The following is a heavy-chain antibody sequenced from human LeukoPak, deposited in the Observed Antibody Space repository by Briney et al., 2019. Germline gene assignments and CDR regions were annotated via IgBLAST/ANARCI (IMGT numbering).Heavy chain of an antibody. V-gene: IGHV3-23*01. CDR2: ISGSGGST. CDR3: ARSVPVDEYYDILTGYYKGSVDAFDI. Sequence: TGGSLRLSCAASGFTFSNHGMNWVRQAPGKGLEWVSGISGSGGSTYYADSVKGRFTISRDNAKNSLYLQMNSLRAEDTAVYYCARSVPVDEYYDILTGYYKGSVDAFDIWGQGTMVTVSS. J-gene: IGHJ3*02. CDR1: GFTFSNHG. D-gene: IGHD3-9*01.